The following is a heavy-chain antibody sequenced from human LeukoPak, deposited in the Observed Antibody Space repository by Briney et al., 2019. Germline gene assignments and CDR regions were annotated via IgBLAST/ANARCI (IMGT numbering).Heavy chain of an antibody. CDR2: INHSGST. CDR1: GGSFSGYY. J-gene: IGHJ4*02. V-gene: IGHV4-34*01. Sequence: SETLSLTCAVYGGSFSGYYWSWIRQPPGKGLEWIGEINHSGSTNYNPSLKSRVTISVDTSKNQFSLKLSSVTAADTAVYYCARVPGGALELDYWGQGTLVTVSS. CDR3: ARVPGGALELDY. D-gene: IGHD1-1*01.